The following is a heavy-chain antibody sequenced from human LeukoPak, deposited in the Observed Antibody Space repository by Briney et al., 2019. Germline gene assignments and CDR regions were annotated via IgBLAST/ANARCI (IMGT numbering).Heavy chain of an antibody. V-gene: IGHV4-34*01. CDR2: INHSGST. CDR1: GGAFSDYY. Sequence: SETLSLTCAVYGGAFSDYYWSWIRQPPGKGLEWIGEINHSGSTNYNPSLKSRVTISIDTSKNPFSLKLSSVTAADTAVFYCTRGARTPSGYGSRTAGRANWFDPWGQGTLVTVSS. D-gene: IGHD5-12*01. CDR3: TRGARTPSGYGSRTAGRANWFDP. J-gene: IGHJ5*02.